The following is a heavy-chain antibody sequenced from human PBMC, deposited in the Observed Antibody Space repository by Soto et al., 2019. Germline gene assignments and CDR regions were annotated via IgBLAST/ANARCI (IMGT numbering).Heavy chain of an antibody. J-gene: IGHJ4*02. V-gene: IGHV4-34*01. D-gene: IGHD2-15*01. CDR1: GGSSSGYY. CDR2: INHSGST. Sequence: SETLSLTCAVYGGSSSGYYWSWIRQPPGKGLEWIGEINHSGSTNYNPSLKSRVTISVDTSKNQFSLKLSSVTAADTAVYYCARGGVAATEYFDYWGQGTLVTVSS. CDR3: ARGGVAATEYFDY.